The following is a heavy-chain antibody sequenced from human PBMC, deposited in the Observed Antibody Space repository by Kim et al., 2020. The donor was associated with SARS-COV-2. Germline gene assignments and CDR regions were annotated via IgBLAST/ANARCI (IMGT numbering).Heavy chain of an antibody. D-gene: IGHD3-3*01. Sequence: SVKVSCKASGGTINNYAISWVRQAPGRGLEWIGGTIPRIGTSNYSQRFQGRVTIKADESTGTAYMELSSLTSEDAAVYFCARHSGPYYESYFDSWGQGT. CDR2: TIPRIGTS. CDR3: ARHSGPYYESYFDS. J-gene: IGHJ4*02. CDR1: GGTINNYA. V-gene: IGHV1-69*13.